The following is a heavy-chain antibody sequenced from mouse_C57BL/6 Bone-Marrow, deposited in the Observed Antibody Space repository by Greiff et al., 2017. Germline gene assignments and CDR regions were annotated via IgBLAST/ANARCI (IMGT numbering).Heavy chain of an antibody. CDR1: GFTFSDYG. D-gene: IGHD2-1*01. V-gene: IGHV5-15*01. J-gene: IGHJ3*01. CDR2: ISNLAYSI. CDR3: ERIYYGNQAWFAY. Sequence: EVKLVESGGGLVQPGGSLKLSCAASGFTFSDYGMAWVRQAPRKGPVWVAFISNLAYSIYYADTVTGRFTISRENAKNTLYLEMSSLRSEDTAMYYCERIYYGNQAWFAYWGQGTLVTVSA.